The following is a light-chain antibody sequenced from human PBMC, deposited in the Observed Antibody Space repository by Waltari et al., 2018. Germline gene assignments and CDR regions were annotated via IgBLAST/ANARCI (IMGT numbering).Light chain of an antibody. V-gene: IGLV1-47*01. CDR2: SNN. Sequence: QSVLTQPPSASGTPGQRVTISCSGRSSNIASNHVSCYQRLPGTAPKLLIYSNNQRPSAVPDRFSGSKSGASASLAISGLRSGDEADYYCSAWDDRLSGPVFGGGTKLTVL. CDR3: SAWDDRLSGPV. CDR1: SSNIASNH. J-gene: IGLJ2*01.